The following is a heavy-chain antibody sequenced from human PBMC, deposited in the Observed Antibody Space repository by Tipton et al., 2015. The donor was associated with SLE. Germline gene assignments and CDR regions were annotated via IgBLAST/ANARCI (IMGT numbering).Heavy chain of an antibody. V-gene: IGHV4-38-2*02. D-gene: IGHD6-19*01. CDR3: ARDSLHSSGRRSVY. Sequence: TLSLTCTVSGYSISSGYYWGWIRQPPGKGLEWIVSTYHSGSTYYNPSLKSRVTISVDTSKNQFSLKLSSVTAADTAVYYCARDSLHSSGRRSVYWGQGTLVTVSS. CDR2: TYHSGST. CDR1: GYSISSGYY. J-gene: IGHJ4*02.